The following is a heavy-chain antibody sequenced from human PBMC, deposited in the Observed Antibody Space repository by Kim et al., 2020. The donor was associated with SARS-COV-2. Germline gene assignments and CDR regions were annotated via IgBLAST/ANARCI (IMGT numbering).Heavy chain of an antibody. J-gene: IGHJ4*02. CDR2: INHSGST. CDR3: ARGAVKIFGVVKRYFDY. CDR1: GGSFSGYY. V-gene: IGHV4-34*01. D-gene: IGHD3-3*01. Sequence: SETLSLTCAVYGGSFSGYYWSWIRQPPGKGLEWIGEINHSGSTNYNPSLKSRVTISVDTSKNQFSLKLSSVTAADTAVYYCARGAVKIFGVVKRYFDYWGQGTLVTVSS.